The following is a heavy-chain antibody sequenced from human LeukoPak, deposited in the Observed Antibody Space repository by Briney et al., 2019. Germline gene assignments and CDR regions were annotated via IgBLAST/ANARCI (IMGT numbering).Heavy chain of an antibody. CDR1: GYTFTAYY. D-gene: IGHD6-19*01. CDR3: ARDGDLTAVAALKSGY. Sequence: ASVKVSCKASGYTFTAYYMHWVRQAPGQGLEWMGWIYPNSGGTNYAQKFQGRITMTRDTSISTAYMELTRLRSDDTAVYYCARDGDLTAVAALKSGYWGQGTRVTVSS. V-gene: IGHV1-2*02. J-gene: IGHJ4*02. CDR2: IYPNSGGT.